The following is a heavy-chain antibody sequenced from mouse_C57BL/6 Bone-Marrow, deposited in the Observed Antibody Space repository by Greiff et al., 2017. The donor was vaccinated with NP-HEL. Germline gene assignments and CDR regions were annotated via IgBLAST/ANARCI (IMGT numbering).Heavy chain of an antibody. J-gene: IGHJ1*03. Sequence: EVQVVESGGDLVKPGGSLKLSCAASGFTFSSYGMSWVRQTPDKRLEWVATISSGGSYTYYPDSVKGRFPISRDNAKNTLYLQMSSLKSEDTAMYYCARQGGYYWYFDVWGTGTTVTVSS. CDR3: ARQGGYYWYFDV. CDR2: ISSGGSYT. D-gene: IGHD1-1*02. V-gene: IGHV5-6*01. CDR1: GFTFSSYG.